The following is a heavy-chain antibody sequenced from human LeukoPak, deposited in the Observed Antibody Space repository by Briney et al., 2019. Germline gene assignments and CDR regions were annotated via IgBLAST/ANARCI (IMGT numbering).Heavy chain of an antibody. CDR2: IYYSGST. J-gene: IGHJ4*02. CDR3: ARVKYYDSED. V-gene: IGHV4-31*03. Sequence: SETLSPTCTVSGGSISSGGYSWSWFRQHPGKGLEWIGYIYYSGSTYYNPSLKSRVTISVDTSKNQFSLKLSSVTAADTAVYYCARVKYYDSEDWGQGTLVTVSS. CDR1: GGSISSGGYS. D-gene: IGHD3-22*01.